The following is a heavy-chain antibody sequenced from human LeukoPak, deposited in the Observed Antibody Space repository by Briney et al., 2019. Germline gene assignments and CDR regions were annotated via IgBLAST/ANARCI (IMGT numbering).Heavy chain of an antibody. CDR3: AGGSDSGGGRRFDY. J-gene: IGHJ4*02. Sequence: SETLSLTCTVSGDSVSSYYWSWIRQPPGKGLRWIGYIYYGGSTNYNPSLKSRVTVSVDSSKNQFSLRLTSVTAADTALYYCAGGSDSGGGRRFDYGAREIRATVP. D-gene: IGHD6-19*01. CDR1: GDSVSSYY. CDR2: IYYGGST. V-gene: IGHV4-59*02.